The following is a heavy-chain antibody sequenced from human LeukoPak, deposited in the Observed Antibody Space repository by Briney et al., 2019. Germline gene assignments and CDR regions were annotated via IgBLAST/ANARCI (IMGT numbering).Heavy chain of an antibody. D-gene: IGHD4-11*01. CDR3: ARVVSSVTSFDY. Sequence: ASVKVSCKASGYTFTGYYMHWVRQAPGQGLEWMGRINPNSGGTNYAQKFQGRVTMTRDTSISTAYMELSRLRSDDTAVYYCARVVSSVTSFDYWGQGTLVTVSS. CDR2: INPNSGGT. J-gene: IGHJ4*02. V-gene: IGHV1-2*06. CDR1: GYTFTGYY.